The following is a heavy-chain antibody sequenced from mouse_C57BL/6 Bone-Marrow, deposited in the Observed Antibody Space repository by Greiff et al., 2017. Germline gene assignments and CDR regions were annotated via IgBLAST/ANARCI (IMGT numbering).Heavy chain of an antibody. CDR2: LDPDNGDT. D-gene: IGHD1-1*01. V-gene: IGHV14-4*01. J-gene: IGHJ4*01. CDR1: GFNIKDDY. CDR3: TTDLRYSMDY. Sequence: DVKLVESGAELVRPGASVKLSCTASGFNIKDDYMHWVKQRPEQGLEWIGWLDPDNGDTEYASKFQGKATITADTSSNTAYLQLSSLTSEDTAVYYCTTDLRYSMDYWGQGTSVTVSS.